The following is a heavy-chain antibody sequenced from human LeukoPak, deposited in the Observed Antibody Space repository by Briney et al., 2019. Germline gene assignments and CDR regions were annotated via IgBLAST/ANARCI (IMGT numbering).Heavy chain of an antibody. CDR3: ARGGLLSFGESIDY. D-gene: IGHD3-10*01. J-gene: IGHJ4*02. CDR2: ISSNNGNT. V-gene: IGHV1-18*01. Sequence: ESSVKVSCKASGYTFTSYGISWVRQAPGQGLEWMGWISSNNGNTNYAQKLQGRVTMTTDTSTSTAYMELRSLRSDDTAVYYCARGGLLSFGESIDYWGQGTLVTVSS. CDR1: GYTFTSYG.